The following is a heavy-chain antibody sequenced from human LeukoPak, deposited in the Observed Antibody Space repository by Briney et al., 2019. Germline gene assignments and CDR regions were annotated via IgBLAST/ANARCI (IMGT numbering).Heavy chain of an antibody. Sequence: APVRVSCMASGYTFTGYYMHWVRHAPGQGLEWMGWINPNSGGTNYAQKFQGRVTMTRDTSISTAYMELSRLRSDDTAVYYCARLEPRRSPDYWGQGTLVTVSS. CDR2: INPNSGGT. CDR3: ARLEPRRSPDY. D-gene: IGHD1-14*01. V-gene: IGHV1-2*02. J-gene: IGHJ4*02. CDR1: GYTFTGYY.